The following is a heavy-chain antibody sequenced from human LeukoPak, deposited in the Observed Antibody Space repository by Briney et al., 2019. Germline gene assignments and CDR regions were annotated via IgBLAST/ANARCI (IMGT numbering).Heavy chain of an antibody. D-gene: IGHD3-3*01. Sequence: GGSLRLSCVASGFAFSSNYMSWVRHAPGKGLDWVSLLYRDGTTYYAESVKGRFTISRDSSKSTLYLQMNSLTVEDTAVYYCARVTGEWLPYYFDYWGQGTLVTVSS. CDR1: GFAFSSNY. CDR2: LYRDGTT. CDR3: ARVTGEWLPYYFDY. J-gene: IGHJ4*02. V-gene: IGHV3-53*01.